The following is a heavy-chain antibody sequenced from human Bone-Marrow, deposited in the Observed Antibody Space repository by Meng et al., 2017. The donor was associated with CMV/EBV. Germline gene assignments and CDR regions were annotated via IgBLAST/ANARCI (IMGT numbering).Heavy chain of an antibody. CDR1: GFTFSTYW. Sequence: GGSLKLSCAASGFTFSTYWMHWVRQAPGKGLEWVSGISWNSGSIGYADSVKGRFTISRANAKNSLYLQMNSLRAEDTALYYCAKGSRGELPTYFDYWGQGTLVTVSS. J-gene: IGHJ4*02. CDR2: ISWNSGSI. CDR3: AKGSRGELPTYFDY. V-gene: IGHV3-9*01. D-gene: IGHD1-26*01.